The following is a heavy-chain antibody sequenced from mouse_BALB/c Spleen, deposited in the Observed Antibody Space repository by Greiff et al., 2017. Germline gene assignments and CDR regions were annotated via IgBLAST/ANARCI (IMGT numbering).Heavy chain of an antibody. D-gene: IGHD1-1*01. CDR1: GFTFSSFG. CDR2: ISSGSSTI. Sequence: EVQRVESGGGLVQPGGSRKLSCAASGFTFSSFGMHWVRQAPEKGLEWVAYISSGSSTIYYADTVKGRFTISRDNPKNTLFLQMTSLRSEDTAMYYCARSNSITVYFDVWGAGTTVTVSS. CDR3: ARSNSITVYFDV. V-gene: IGHV5-17*02. J-gene: IGHJ1*01.